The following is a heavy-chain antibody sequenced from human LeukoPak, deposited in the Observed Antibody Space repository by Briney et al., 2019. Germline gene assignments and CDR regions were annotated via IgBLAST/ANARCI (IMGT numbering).Heavy chain of an antibody. J-gene: IGHJ4*02. Sequence: SETLSLTCTVSGGSISSSSYYWGWIRQPPGKGLEWIGSIYYSGSTYYNPSLKSRVTISVDTSKNQFSLKLSSVTAADTAVYYCASRRALYSGSYYSPPYYFDYWGQGTLVTVSS. CDR1: GGSISSSSYY. V-gene: IGHV4-39*01. CDR3: ASRRALYSGSYYSPPYYFDY. D-gene: IGHD1-26*01. CDR2: IYYSGST.